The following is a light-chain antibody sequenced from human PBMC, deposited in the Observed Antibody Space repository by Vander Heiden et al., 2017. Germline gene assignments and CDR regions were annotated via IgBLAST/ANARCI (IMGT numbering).Light chain of an antibody. CDR3: AAWDDSLKGV. Sequence: SVLTQPPSASGTPGQRVTLSCSGSSSNLGSNTVNWYQQLPGTAPKLLIYSNNQRPSGVPDRFSGSKSGTSASLAISGLQSEDEADYYCAAWDDSLKGVFGGGTKLTVL. CDR2: SNN. V-gene: IGLV1-44*01. CDR1: SSNLGSNT. J-gene: IGLJ2*01.